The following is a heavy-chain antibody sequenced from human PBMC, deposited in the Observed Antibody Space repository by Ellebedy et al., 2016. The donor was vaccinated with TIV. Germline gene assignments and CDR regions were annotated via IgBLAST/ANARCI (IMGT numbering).Heavy chain of an antibody. V-gene: IGHV1-2*02. CDR3: ARTRGYSGYDSYGMDV. J-gene: IGHJ6*02. Sequence: AASVKVSCKASGYTFTGYYMHWVRQAPGQGLEWMGWINPNIGGTNYAQKFQGRVTMTRDTSISTAYMELSRLRSDDTAVYYCARTRGYSGYDSYGMDVWGQGTTVTVSS. D-gene: IGHD5-12*01. CDR1: GYTFTGYY. CDR2: INPNIGGT.